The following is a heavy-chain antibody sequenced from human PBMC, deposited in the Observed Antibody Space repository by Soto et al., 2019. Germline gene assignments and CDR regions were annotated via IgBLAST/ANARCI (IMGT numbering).Heavy chain of an antibody. V-gene: IGHV4-31*03. CDR3: ARDSDYYSSGSFDY. Sequence: SETLSLTCSVSGDSISSSGYYWSWIRQRPGKGLEWIGNIYYSGSSYNNPSLKSRVTISVNTSKNQFFLNLRSVTAADTAVYYCARDSDYYSSGSFDYWGQGTQVTVSS. CDR1: GDSISSSGYY. CDR2: IYYSGSS. D-gene: IGHD3-10*01. J-gene: IGHJ4*02.